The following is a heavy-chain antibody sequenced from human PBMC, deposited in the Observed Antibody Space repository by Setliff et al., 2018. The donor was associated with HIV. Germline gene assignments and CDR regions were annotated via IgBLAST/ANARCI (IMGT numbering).Heavy chain of an antibody. V-gene: IGHV4-59*01. J-gene: IGHJ6*03. CDR3: ARVGVSRFLEWLSNYYYYYMDV. Sequence: PSETLSLTCIVSGGSISSYYWSWIRQSPGKGLEWIGYIYYSGSTNYNPSLKSRVTILVDTSKNQFSLKLNSVTAADTAVYYCARVGVSRFLEWLSNYYYYYMDVWGKGTTVTVSS. CDR2: IYYSGST. CDR1: GGSISSYY. D-gene: IGHD3-3*01.